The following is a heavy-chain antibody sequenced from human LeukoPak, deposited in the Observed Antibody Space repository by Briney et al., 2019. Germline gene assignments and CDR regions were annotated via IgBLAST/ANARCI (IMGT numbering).Heavy chain of an antibody. CDR3: AKTGTTRAFDY. Sequence: GGSLRLSCAAAGFTFADYAMHWVRQAPGKGLEWVSGISWNSGSIGYADSVKGRFTISRDNAKNSLYLQMNSLRAEDTALYYCAKTGTTRAFDYWGQGTLVTVSS. D-gene: IGHD1-1*01. V-gene: IGHV3-9*01. J-gene: IGHJ4*02. CDR2: ISWNSGSI. CDR1: GFTFADYA.